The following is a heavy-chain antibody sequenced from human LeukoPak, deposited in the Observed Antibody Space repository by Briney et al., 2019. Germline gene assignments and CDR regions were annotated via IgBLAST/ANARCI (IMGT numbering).Heavy chain of an antibody. J-gene: IGHJ4*02. CDR3: ARGWELLTY. V-gene: IGHV3-21*01. CDR1: GFTFSSYE. D-gene: IGHD1-26*01. CDR2: ISSSSSYI. Sequence: GGSLRLSCAASGFTFSSYEMNWVRQAPGKGLEWVSSISSSSSYIYYVDSVKGRFTISRDNAKKSLYLQMNSLRAEDTALYYCARGWELLTYWGQGTLVTVSS.